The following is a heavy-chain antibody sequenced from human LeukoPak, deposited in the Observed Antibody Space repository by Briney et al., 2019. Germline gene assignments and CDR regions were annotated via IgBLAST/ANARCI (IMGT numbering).Heavy chain of an antibody. Sequence: PSETLSLTCTVSGYSISSGYYWGWIRQPPGKGLEWIGSIYHSGSTYYNPSLKSRVTISVDTSKNQFPLKLSSVTAADTAVYYCARPLGYCSSTSCPQSWFDPWGQGTLVTVSS. J-gene: IGHJ5*02. D-gene: IGHD2-2*01. CDR2: IYHSGST. CDR3: ARPLGYCSSTSCPQSWFDP. CDR1: GYSISSGYY. V-gene: IGHV4-38-2*02.